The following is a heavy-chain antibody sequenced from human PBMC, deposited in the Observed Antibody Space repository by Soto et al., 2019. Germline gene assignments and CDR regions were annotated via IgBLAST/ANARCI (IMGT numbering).Heavy chain of an antibody. V-gene: IGHV4-4*02. J-gene: IGHJ4*02. CDR3: ARKILYAYSFDY. D-gene: IGHD4-17*01. CDR1: GGSISSYY. CDR2: IYHSGST. Sequence: SETLSLTCTVSGGSISSYYWSWVRQPPGKGLEWIGEIYHSGSTNYNPSLKSRVTISVDKSKNQFSLKLSSVTAADTAVYYCARKILYAYSFDYWGQGTLVTVSS.